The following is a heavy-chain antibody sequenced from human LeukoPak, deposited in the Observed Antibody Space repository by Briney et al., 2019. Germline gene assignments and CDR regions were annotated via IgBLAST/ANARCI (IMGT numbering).Heavy chain of an antibody. CDR1: GDSINYYY. CDR3: TRGNYDMLTGYYLHFDS. J-gene: IGHJ4*02. Sequence: SGPTLVKPSETLSLTCTVAGDSINYYYWTWVRQSAGKGLEWIGRIYGGGSTNYNPSLKSRVTMSVDTSKNQFSLKLSSVTAADTAVYYCTRGNYDMLTGYYLHFDSWGQGTLVTVSS. D-gene: IGHD3-9*01. V-gene: IGHV4-4*07. CDR2: IYGGGST.